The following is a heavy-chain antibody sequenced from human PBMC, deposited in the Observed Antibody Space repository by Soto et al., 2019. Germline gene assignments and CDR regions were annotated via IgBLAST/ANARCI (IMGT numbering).Heavy chain of an antibody. V-gene: IGHV5-51*01. CDR2: IYPGDSDT. CDR1: GYSFTSYW. Sequence: PRESLKISCNGSGYSFTSYWICWVRQMPWKGLEWMGIIYPGDSDTRYSPSFQGQVTISADKSISTAYLQWSSLKASDTAMYYCARHPSGGSWRGYYYYGMDVWGQGTTVTVSS. J-gene: IGHJ6*02. D-gene: IGHD2-15*01. CDR3: ARHPSGGSWRGYYYYGMDV.